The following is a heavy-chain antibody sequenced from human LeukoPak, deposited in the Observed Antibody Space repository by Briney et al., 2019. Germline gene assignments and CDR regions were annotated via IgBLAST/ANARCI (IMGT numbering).Heavy chain of an antibody. CDR3: ARHLYYYDSSGYSPYYFDY. V-gene: IGHV4-39*01. CDR1: GGSFSGYY. Sequence: SETLSLTCAVYGGSFSGYYWGWIRQPPGKGLEWIASIYYSGSTYYNPSLKSRVTISVDTSKNQFSLKLSSVTAADTAVYYCARHLYYYDSSGYSPYYFDYWGQGTLVTVSS. CDR2: IYYSGST. J-gene: IGHJ4*02. D-gene: IGHD3-22*01.